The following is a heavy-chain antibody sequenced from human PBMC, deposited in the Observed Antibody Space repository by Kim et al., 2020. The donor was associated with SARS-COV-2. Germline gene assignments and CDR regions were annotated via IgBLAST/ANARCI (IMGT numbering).Heavy chain of an antibody. J-gene: IGHJ4*02. CDR3: ARVGEYSGYDGNFDY. Sequence: DTVKGRFNTSRDNAKNSRYLQMNRLRAEDTAVYYCARVGEYSGYDGNFDYWGQGTLVTVSS. V-gene: IGHV3-7*01. D-gene: IGHD5-12*01.